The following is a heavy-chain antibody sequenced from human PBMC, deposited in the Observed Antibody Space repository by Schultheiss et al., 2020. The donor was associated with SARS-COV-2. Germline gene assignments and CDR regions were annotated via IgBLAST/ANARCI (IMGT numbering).Heavy chain of an antibody. CDR3: ARRTTVTPTFDY. D-gene: IGHD4-17*01. V-gene: IGHV4-34*01. Sequence: GSLRLSCAVYGGSFSGYYWHWIRQPLGKGLEWIGYIYHSGSDSTNYNPSLKSRVTISVDTSKNQFSLKLSSVTAADTAVYYCARRTTVTPTFDYWGQGTLVTVSS. CDR2: IYHSGSDST. J-gene: IGHJ4*02. CDR1: GGSFSGYY.